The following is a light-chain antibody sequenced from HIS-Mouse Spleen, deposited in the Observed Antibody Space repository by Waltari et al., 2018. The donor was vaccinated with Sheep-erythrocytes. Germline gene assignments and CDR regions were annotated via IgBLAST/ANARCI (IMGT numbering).Light chain of an antibody. CDR1: SSNIGSHP. V-gene: IGLV1-44*01. Sequence: QSVLTQPPSASGTPGQRVTIPCSGSSSNIGSHPVTWYQQLPGTAPKLLIYSNNQRPSGVPDRFSGSKSGTSASLAISGLQSEDEADYYCAAWDDSLNGAVFGGGTQLTAL. J-gene: IGLJ7*02. CDR3: AAWDDSLNGAV. CDR2: SNN.